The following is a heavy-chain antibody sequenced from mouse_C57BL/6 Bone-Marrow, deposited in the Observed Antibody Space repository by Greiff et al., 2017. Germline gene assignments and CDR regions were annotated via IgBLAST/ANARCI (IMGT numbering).Heavy chain of an antibody. CDR2: IDPGDGDT. D-gene: IGHD1-1*01. Sequence: EVQLQQSGAELVRPGASVKLSCTASGFNIKDYYMHWVKQRPEQGLEWIGSIDPGDGDTEYDPKFQGKATMTADTSSNTAYLQLSSLTSEDTAVYYCATGCSSFPYWYFDDWGTGTTVTVSS. V-gene: IGHV14-1*01. CDR1: GFNIKDYY. J-gene: IGHJ1*03. CDR3: ATGCSSFPYWYFDD.